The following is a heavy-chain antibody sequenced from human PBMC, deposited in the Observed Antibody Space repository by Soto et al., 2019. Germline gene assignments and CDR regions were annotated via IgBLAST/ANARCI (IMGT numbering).Heavy chain of an antibody. CDR1: GGSISSSPYY. CDR3: ARHRQYYDTSGYQQRYFDY. CDR2: IYYSGTT. Sequence: PSETLSLTCSVSGGSISSSPYYWGWIRQPPGKGLEWLGTIYYSGTTSYNPSLKSRVIISVDTSNNQLFLKLRSVTAADTAVYYCARHRQYYDTSGYQQRYFDYWGQGTPGTV. V-gene: IGHV4-39*01. J-gene: IGHJ4*02. D-gene: IGHD3-22*01.